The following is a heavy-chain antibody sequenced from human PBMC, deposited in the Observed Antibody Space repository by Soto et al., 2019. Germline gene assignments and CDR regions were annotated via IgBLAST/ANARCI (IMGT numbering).Heavy chain of an antibody. J-gene: IGHJ4*02. CDR3: ARDDDTSGYEY. D-gene: IGHD3-22*01. CDR2: INVGNGKT. CDR1: GYIFTRYA. Sequence: QVQLVQSGAEVKKPGASVKVSCKASGYIFTRYAMHWVRQAPGQRLEWMGWINVGNGKTKYSKDVQDRVTITRDTSASIAYMELSSLRSEDTAVYYCARDDDTSGYEYWGQGTLVTVSS. V-gene: IGHV1-3*01.